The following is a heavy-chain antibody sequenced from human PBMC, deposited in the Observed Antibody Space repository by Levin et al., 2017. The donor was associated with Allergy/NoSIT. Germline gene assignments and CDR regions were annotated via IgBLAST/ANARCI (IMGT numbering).Heavy chain of an antibody. CDR2: ISGSGGST. CDR3: ANPSPRYCSSTSCSYYYYGMDV. D-gene: IGHD2-2*01. V-gene: IGHV3-23*01. Sequence: GGSLRLSCAASGFTFSSYAMSWVRQAPGKGLEWVSAISGSGGSTYYADSVKGRFTISRDNSKNTLYLQMNSLRAEDTAVYYCANPSPRYCSSTSCSYYYYGMDVWGQGTTVTVSS. CDR1: GFTFSSYA. J-gene: IGHJ6*02.